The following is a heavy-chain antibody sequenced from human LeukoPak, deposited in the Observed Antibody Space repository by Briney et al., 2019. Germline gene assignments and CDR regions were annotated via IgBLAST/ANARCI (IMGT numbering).Heavy chain of an antibody. J-gene: IGHJ4*02. V-gene: IGHV1-69*05. Sequence: EASVKVSCTASGGTSSSYAISWVRQAPGQGLEWMGGIIPIFGTANYAQKFQGRVTITTDESTSTAYMELSSLRSEDTAVYYCAAEMATIRGLWYFDYWGQGTLVTVSS. CDR2: IIPIFGTA. D-gene: IGHD5-24*01. CDR3: AAEMATIRGLWYFDY. CDR1: GGTSSSYA.